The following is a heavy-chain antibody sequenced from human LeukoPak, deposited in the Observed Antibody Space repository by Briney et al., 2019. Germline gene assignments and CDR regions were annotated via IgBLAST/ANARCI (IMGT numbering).Heavy chain of an antibody. D-gene: IGHD2-2*01. CDR2: ISSSSSYI. Sequence: GTLRLSCAASGFTFSSYSMNWVRQAPGKGLEWVSSISSSSSYIYYADSVKGRFTISRDNAKNSLYLQMNSLRAEDTAVYYCARALVVARSSHYYYMDVWGKGTTVTVSS. CDR1: GFTFSSYS. J-gene: IGHJ6*03. CDR3: ARALVVARSSHYYYMDV. V-gene: IGHV3-21*01.